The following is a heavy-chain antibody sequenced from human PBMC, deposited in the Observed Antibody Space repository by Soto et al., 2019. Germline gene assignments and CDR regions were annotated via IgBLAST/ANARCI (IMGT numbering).Heavy chain of an antibody. CDR3: AREGGKIYYDSSGYSDY. CDR1: GYTFTSYA. D-gene: IGHD3-22*01. Sequence: ASVKVSCKASGYTFTSYAMHWVRQAPGQRLEWMGWINAGNGNTKYSQKFQGRVPITRDTSASTAYMELSSLRSEDTAFFYCAREGGKIYYDSSGYSDYWGQGTLVTVSS. V-gene: IGHV1-3*01. CDR2: INAGNGNT. J-gene: IGHJ4*02.